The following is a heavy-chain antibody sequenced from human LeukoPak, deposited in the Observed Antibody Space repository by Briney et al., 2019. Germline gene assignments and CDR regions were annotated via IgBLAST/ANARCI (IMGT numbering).Heavy chain of an antibody. J-gene: IGHJ5*02. CDR3: AKDRKGNPNWFDP. D-gene: IGHD1-14*01. CDR1: GFTFSRNV. CDR2: ISGSGGSR. Sequence: PGGSLRLSCAASGFTFSRNVMSWVRQAPGKGLEWVSGISGSGGSRYYADSVKGRFTISRDNSKNTLYLEMNSLRAEDTAVYYCAKDRKGNPNWFDPWGQGTLVTVSS. V-gene: IGHV3-23*01.